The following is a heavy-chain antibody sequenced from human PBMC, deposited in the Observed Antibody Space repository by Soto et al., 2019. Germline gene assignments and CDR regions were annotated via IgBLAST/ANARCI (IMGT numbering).Heavy chain of an antibody. CDR3: AITLNPWDIGFDY. Sequence: HVQLVQSGAEVKKPGASVKVSCKASGYTFTSYAMHWVRQAPGQRIEWMGWINAGNGNTKYSQQFKGRVTITRDTSESKAYMELRSLRSADTAVYYCAITLNPWDIGFDYWGQGTLVTVSS. J-gene: IGHJ4*02. D-gene: IGHD2-15*01. V-gene: IGHV1-3*01. CDR2: INAGNGNT. CDR1: GYTFTSYA.